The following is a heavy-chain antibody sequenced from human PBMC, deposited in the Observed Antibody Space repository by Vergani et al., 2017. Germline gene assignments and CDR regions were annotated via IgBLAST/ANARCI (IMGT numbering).Heavy chain of an antibody. CDR1: GFTFNQYG. D-gene: IGHD5-24*01. Sequence: QVQLVESGGGVVQPGRSPRLSCAASGFTFNQYGMHWVRQAPGKGLEWVAVTWYDGNNKQYADSVKGRFTISRDNSKNTLYLQMNSLRVEDTAVYYCGRGSDNYNWCQGTLVTVSS. CDR2: TWYDGNNK. V-gene: IGHV3-33*01. CDR3: GRGSDNYN. J-gene: IGHJ4*02.